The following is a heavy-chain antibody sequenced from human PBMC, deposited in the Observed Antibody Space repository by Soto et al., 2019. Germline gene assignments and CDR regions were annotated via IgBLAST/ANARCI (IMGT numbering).Heavy chain of an antibody. CDR1: GYTFTTYG. J-gene: IGHJ3*02. CDR2: ISAYNDNT. Sequence: QVHLVQSGAEVKKPGASVKVSCKASGYTFTTYGFSWVRQAPGPGLEWMGWISAYNDNTNYAQKLQGRLTMTTDTYTSTAYLKLRSLKSDAADVYYCGRRAGWNRDAFDIWGQGTMVTVSS. V-gene: IGHV1-18*04. CDR3: GRRAGWNRDAFDI. D-gene: IGHD6-13*01.